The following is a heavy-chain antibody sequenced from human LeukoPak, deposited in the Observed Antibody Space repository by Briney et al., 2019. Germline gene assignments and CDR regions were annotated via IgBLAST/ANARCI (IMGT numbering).Heavy chain of an antibody. V-gene: IGHV4-38-2*02. CDR1: GYSISSGYY. Sequence: SETLSLTCTVSGYSISSGYYWGWIRQPPGKGLEWIESIYHSGSTYYNPSLKSRVTISVDTSKNQFSLKLSSVTAADTAVYYCARDRYYDSSGYQGGPFDYWGQGTLVTVSS. D-gene: IGHD3-22*01. CDR2: IYHSGST. CDR3: ARDRYYDSSGYQGGPFDY. J-gene: IGHJ4*02.